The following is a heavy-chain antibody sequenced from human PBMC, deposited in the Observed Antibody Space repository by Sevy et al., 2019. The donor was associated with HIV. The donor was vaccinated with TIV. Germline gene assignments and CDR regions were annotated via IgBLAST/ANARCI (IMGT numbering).Heavy chain of an antibody. V-gene: IGHV4-4*07. Sequence: SETLSLTCTVSGGPISSYYWSWIRQPAGKGLEWIGRIYTSGSTNYNPSLKSRVTMSVDTSKNQFSLKLSSVTAADTAVYYCARGRFSSSWYQENWFDPWGQGTLVTVSS. J-gene: IGHJ5*02. CDR2: IYTSGST. D-gene: IGHD6-13*01. CDR3: ARGRFSSSWYQENWFDP. CDR1: GGPISSYY.